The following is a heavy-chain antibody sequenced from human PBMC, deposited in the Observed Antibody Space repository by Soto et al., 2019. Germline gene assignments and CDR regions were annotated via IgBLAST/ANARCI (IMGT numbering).Heavy chain of an antibody. V-gene: IGHV3-23*01. CDR3: AKNVWGITIFGGMDV. J-gene: IGHJ6*02. Sequence: PGGSLRLSCAASGLTFSDYYMSWIRQAPGKGLEWVSYITSSGGSTYYADSVKGRFTISRDNSKNTLYLQMNSLRAEDTAVYYCAKNVWGITIFGGMDVWGQGTTVTVSS. CDR2: ITSSGGST. CDR1: GLTFSDYY. D-gene: IGHD3-9*01.